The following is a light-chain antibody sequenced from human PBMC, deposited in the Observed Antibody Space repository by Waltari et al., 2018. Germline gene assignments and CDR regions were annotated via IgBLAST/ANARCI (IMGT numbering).Light chain of an antibody. Sequence: DIQMTQSPCTLSASVGDRVTITCRASQSINSLLAWYQQKPGKAPKLLIYKTSSLERGVPSRFSGSGSGPEFTLTISSLQPEDFATYYCQQYNTYSLVTFGQGTKLEI. J-gene: IGKJ2*01. CDR1: QSINSL. V-gene: IGKV1-5*03. CDR2: KTS. CDR3: QQYNTYSLVT.